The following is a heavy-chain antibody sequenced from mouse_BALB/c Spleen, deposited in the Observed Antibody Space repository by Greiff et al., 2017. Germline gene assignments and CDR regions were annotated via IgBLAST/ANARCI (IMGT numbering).Heavy chain of an antibody. CDR2: IYPGDGDT. J-gene: IGHJ4*01. D-gene: IGHD2-4*01. CDR3: ARGYDYDPYYAMDY. Sequence: VKLMESGAELARPGASVKLSCKASGYTFTSYWMQWVKQRPGQGLEWIGAIYPGDGDTRYTQKFKGKATLTADKSSSTAYMQLSSLASEDSAVYYCARGYDYDPYYAMDYWGQGTSVTVSS. V-gene: IGHV1-87*01. CDR1: GYTFTSYW.